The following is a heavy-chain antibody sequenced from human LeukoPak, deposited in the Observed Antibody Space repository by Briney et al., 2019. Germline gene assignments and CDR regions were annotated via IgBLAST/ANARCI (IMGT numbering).Heavy chain of an antibody. J-gene: IGHJ4*02. CDR3: AREDGDRSTSDYFDY. CDR1: GGTFTSYA. V-gene: IGHV1-69*04. Sequence: SVKVSCKASGGTFTSYAISWVRQAPGQGLEWMGRIIPIFGIANYAQKFQGRVTITADKSTSTAYMELSSLRSEDTAVYYCAREDGDRSTSDYFDYWGQGTLVTVSS. CDR2: IIPIFGIA. D-gene: IGHD4-17*01.